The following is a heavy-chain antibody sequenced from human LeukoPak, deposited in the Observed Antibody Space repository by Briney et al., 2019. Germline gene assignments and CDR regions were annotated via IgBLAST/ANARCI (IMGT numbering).Heavy chain of an antibody. Sequence: PGGSLRLSCAASGFTFSSYAMHWVRQAPGKGLEWVAVISYDGSNKYYADSVKGRFTISRDNAKNSLYLQMNSLRVADTAVYYCVSEGYNYYGMDVWGQGTTVTVSS. V-gene: IGHV3-30-3*01. CDR2: ISYDGSNK. J-gene: IGHJ6*02. CDR3: VSEGYNYYGMDV. CDR1: GFTFSSYA.